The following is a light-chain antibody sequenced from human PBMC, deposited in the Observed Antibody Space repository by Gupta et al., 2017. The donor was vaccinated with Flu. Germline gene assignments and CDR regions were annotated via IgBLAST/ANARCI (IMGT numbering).Light chain of an antibody. CDR3: QETFSSRWT. V-gene: IGKV1-39*01. J-gene: IGKJ1*01. Sequence: DIQMTQSPSSLSASIGDRVSITCRTSQSINNHLNWYQQKPGKVPSLVIFAASNLHSGVPSRFSGSGSGTEFILSISGLQPDDFGTYFCQETFSSRWTFGQGTSVENK. CDR2: AAS. CDR1: QSINNH.